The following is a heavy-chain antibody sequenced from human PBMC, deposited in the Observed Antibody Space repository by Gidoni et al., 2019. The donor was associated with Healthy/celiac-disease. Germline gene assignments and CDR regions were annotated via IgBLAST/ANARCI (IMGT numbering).Heavy chain of an antibody. J-gene: IGHJ3*02. CDR1: GFTFSSYA. Sequence: QVQLVESGGGVVQPGRSLRLSCAASGFTFSSYAMHWVRQAPGKGLEWVAVISYDGSNKYYADSVKGRFTISRDKSKNTLYLQMNSLRAEDTAVYYCAREGNAFDIWGQGTMVTVSS. CDR2: ISYDGSNK. V-gene: IGHV3-30-3*01. CDR3: AREGNAFDI. D-gene: IGHD3-10*01.